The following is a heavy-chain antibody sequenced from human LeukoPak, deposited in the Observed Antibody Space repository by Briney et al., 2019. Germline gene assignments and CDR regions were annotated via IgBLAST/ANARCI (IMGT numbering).Heavy chain of an antibody. CDR1: GGSITSYY. J-gene: IGHJ5*02. CDR3: ARVSPNGVVPAARFDP. CDR2: MYFTGST. V-gene: IGHV4-59*12. D-gene: IGHD2-2*01. Sequence: PSETLSLTCTVSGGSITSYYWSWIRQPPGKGLEWIGSMYFTGSTFYNPSLKSRVTISVDTSKSQFSLKLTSVTAADTAVYYCARVSPNGVVPAARFDPWGQGTLVTVSS.